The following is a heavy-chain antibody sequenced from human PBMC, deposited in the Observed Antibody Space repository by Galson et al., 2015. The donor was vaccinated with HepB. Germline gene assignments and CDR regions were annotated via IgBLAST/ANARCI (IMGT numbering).Heavy chain of an antibody. CDR1: GITFNRYW. CDR3: ARDMAIFGAGLNYSYYAMAV. V-gene: IGHV3-7*05. D-gene: IGHD3-16*01. CDR2: IKQDGSEK. Sequence: SLRLSCAAPGITFNRYWMSWVRQAPGKGLEWVANIKQDGSEKYYVDSVKGRFTISRDNAKNSLYLQMNSLRAEDTAVYYCARDMAIFGAGLNYSYYAMAVWGPGTTVTVSS. J-gene: IGHJ6*02.